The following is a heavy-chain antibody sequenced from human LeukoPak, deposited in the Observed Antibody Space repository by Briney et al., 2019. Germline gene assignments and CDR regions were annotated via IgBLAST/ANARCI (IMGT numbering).Heavy chain of an antibody. CDR1: GGTFSSYA. CDR3: ARVVVVPAANLYYYYYGMDV. Sequence: ASVKVSCKASGGTFSSYAISWVRQAPGQGLEWMGSIIPILGIANYAQKFQGRVTITADKSTSTAYMELSSLRSEDTAVYYCARVVVVPAANLYYYYYGMDVWGQGTTVTVSS. CDR2: IIPILGIA. J-gene: IGHJ6*02. V-gene: IGHV1-69*04. D-gene: IGHD2-2*01.